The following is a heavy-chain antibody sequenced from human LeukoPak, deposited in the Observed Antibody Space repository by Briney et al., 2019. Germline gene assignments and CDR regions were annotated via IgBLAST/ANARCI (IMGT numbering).Heavy chain of an antibody. Sequence: EASVKVSCKASGYPFNNYDINWVRQATGQGLEWMGIINPSGGSTSYAQKFQGRVTMTRDMSTSTVYMELSSLRSEDTAVYYCASSWWELHEARFDYWGQGTLVTVSS. J-gene: IGHJ4*02. CDR1: GYPFNNYD. CDR3: ASSWWELHEARFDY. V-gene: IGHV1-46*02. CDR2: INPSGGST. D-gene: IGHD1-26*01.